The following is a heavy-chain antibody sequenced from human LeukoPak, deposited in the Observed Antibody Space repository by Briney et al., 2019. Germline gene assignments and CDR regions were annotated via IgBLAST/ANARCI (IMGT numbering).Heavy chain of an antibody. J-gene: IGHJ2*01. CDR2: IYHPGST. V-gene: IGHV4-30-2*01. CDR3: ARDWVPADNDYWYFDL. D-gene: IGHD2-2*01. CDR1: GGSISSGGYY. Sequence: SETLSLTCTVSGGSISSGGYYWSWIRQPPGTGLEWIGYIYHPGSTSYNPSLKSRVTMSVDTSKNQFSLKLSSVTAADTAVYYCARDWVPADNDYWYFDLWDRGTLVTVSS.